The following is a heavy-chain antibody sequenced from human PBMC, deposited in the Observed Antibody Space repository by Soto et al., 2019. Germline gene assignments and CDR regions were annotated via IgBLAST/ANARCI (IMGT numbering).Heavy chain of an antibody. V-gene: IGHV3-30*03. J-gene: IGHJ4*02. Sequence: GGSLRLSCAASGFTFSSYGMHWVRQAPGKGLEWVAVISYDGSNKYYADSVKGRFTISRDNSKNTLYLQLDSLRAEDTAVYFCVRARSTDSRPDYWGQGTLDTVSS. D-gene: IGHD3-22*01. CDR1: GFTFSSYG. CDR2: ISYDGSNK. CDR3: VRARSTDSRPDY.